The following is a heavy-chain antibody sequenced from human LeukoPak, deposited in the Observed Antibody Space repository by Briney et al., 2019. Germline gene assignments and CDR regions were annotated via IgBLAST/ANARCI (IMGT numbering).Heavy chain of an antibody. CDR1: GFTFSSYA. D-gene: IGHD6-6*01. V-gene: IGHV3-23*01. J-gene: IGHJ4*02. CDR3: VKDLARIGARQSDY. Sequence: GGSLRLSCAASGFTFSSYAMSWVRQAPGKGLEWVSGISDSVDSTHYADSVKGRFTISRDNSKNTLYLQMNSLRAEDTALYYCVKDLARIGARQSDYWGQGTLVTVSS. CDR2: ISDSVDST.